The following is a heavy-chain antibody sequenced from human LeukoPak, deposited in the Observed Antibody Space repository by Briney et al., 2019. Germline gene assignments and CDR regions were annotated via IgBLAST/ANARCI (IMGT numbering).Heavy chain of an antibody. D-gene: IGHD4-17*01. V-gene: IGHV3-64*02. J-gene: IGHJ6*02. CDR3: ARSTTGGYGMDV. CDR2: ISSNGGST. Sequence: GGSLRLSCAASRFTFSIYAMHWVRQAPGKGLEYVSTISSNGGSTYYADSVKGRFTISRDNSQNTLYLQMGSLRPEDMAVYYCARSTTGGYGMDVWGQGTTVTVSS. CDR1: RFTFSIYA.